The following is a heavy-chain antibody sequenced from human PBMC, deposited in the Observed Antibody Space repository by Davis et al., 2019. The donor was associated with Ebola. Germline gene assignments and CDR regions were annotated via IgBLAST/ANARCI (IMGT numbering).Heavy chain of an antibody. V-gene: IGHV3-33*01. CDR2: IWYDGSNK. CDR3: ARSIPPNYFDY. D-gene: IGHD2-21*01. CDR1: GFTFSSYG. Sequence: GESLKISCAASGFTFSSYGMHWVRQAPGKGLEWVAVIWYDGSNKYYADSVKGRFTISRDNSKNSLYLQMNSLRAEDTAVYYCARSIPPNYFDYWGQGTLVTVSS. J-gene: IGHJ4*02.